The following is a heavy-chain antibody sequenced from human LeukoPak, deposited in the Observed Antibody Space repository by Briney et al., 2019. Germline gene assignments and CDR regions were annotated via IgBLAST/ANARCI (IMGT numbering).Heavy chain of an antibody. Sequence: PSETLSLTCAVYGGSFSGYYWSWIRQPPGKGLEWIGYIYYSGSTNYNPSLKSRVTISVDTSKNQFSLKLSSVTAADTAVYYCARVYGDYGVDYWGQGTLVTVS. J-gene: IGHJ4*02. CDR3: ARVYGDYGVDY. CDR1: GGSFSGYY. D-gene: IGHD4-17*01. V-gene: IGHV4-59*01. CDR2: IYYSGST.